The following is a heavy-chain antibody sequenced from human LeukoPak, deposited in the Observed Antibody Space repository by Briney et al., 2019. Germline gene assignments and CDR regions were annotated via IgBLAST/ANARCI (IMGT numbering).Heavy chain of an antibody. V-gene: IGHV3-30*04. J-gene: IGHJ5*02. CDR2: ISYDGSNK. CDR1: GFTFSSYA. D-gene: IGHD2-2*01. Sequence: GRSLRLSCAASGFTFSSYAMHWVRQAPGKGLEWVAVISYDGSNKYYADSVKGRFTISRDNSKNTVHLQVNSLRADDTAVYYCAKERDKYPNNWFDPWGQGTLVTVSS. CDR3: AKERDKYPNNWFDP.